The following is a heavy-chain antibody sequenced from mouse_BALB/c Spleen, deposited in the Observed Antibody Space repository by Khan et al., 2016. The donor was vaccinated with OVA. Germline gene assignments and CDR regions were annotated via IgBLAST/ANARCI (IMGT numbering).Heavy chain of an antibody. CDR1: GYTFTSYW. V-gene: IGHV1-7*01. D-gene: IGHD2-1*01. J-gene: IGHJ4*01. CDR2: INPSTGYT. CDR3: ARYYGNYYYAMDY. Sequence: QVQLKQSGAELAKPGVSVKMSCKASGYTFTSYWMHWVKQRPGQGLEWIGYINPSTGYTEYNQKFKDKATLTADKSSSTAYKQLSSLTAEDSAVYYCARYYGNYYYAMDYWGQGTSVTVSS.